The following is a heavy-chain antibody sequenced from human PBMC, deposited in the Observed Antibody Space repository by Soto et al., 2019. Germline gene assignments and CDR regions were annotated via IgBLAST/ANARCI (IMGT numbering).Heavy chain of an antibody. Sequence: SVKVSCKASGGTFSSYAISWVRQAPGQGLEWMGGIIPVFGTGIYAQKFQGRVTITADKSTNTAYMELSSLRSEDTAVYFCARVGGTGGYTYGLDYWGQGTLVTVST. D-gene: IGHD5-18*01. CDR1: GGTFSSYA. CDR2: IIPVFGTG. J-gene: IGHJ4*02. CDR3: ARVGGTGGYTYGLDY. V-gene: IGHV1-69*06.